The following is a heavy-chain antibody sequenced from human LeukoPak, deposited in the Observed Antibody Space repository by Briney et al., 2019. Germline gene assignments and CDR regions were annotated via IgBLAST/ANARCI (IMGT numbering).Heavy chain of an antibody. CDR2: IYSGGST. J-gene: IGHJ4*02. CDR3: ARGPPYDY. Sequence: GGSLRLSCAASGFPVSSNYMSWVRQAPGKGLEWVSVIYSGGSTYYADSVKGRFTIARDNSKNTLYLQMNSLRAEDTAVYDCARGPPYDYWGQGTLVTVSS. CDR1: GFPVSSNY. V-gene: IGHV3-53*01.